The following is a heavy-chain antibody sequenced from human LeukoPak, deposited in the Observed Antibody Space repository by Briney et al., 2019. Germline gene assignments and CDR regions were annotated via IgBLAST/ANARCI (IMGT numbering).Heavy chain of an antibody. J-gene: IGHJ4*02. CDR2: IFDNGNT. Sequence: SETLSLTCAFSGASIRNHYWSWIRQPPGGRLEWMGYIFDNGNTGYNPSLKSRLTMYIATSRTQFSLKLTSVTAADTALYFCAARPADTTWYGVFDYWSQGMLVTVSP. D-gene: IGHD6-6*01. CDR3: AARPADTTWYGVFDY. CDR1: GASIRNHY. V-gene: IGHV4-59*11.